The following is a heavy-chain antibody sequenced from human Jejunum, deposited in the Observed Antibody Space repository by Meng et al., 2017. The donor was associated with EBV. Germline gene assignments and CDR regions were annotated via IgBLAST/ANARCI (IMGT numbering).Heavy chain of an antibody. CDR3: AQVGVPAAEGGH. D-gene: IGHD2-2*01. V-gene: IGHV3-72*01. CDR2: IRNKVNSYTT. J-gene: IGHJ4*02. Sequence: EGALVGSGGGWVHPGGSLRLSCAASGFTFSDHYMEWVRQASGKGLEWLGRIRNKVNSYTTQYAASVKGRFTISRDDSKNSLYLQMNSLKTEDTAVYYCAQVGVPAAEGGHWGQGTLVTVSS. CDR1: GFTFSDHY.